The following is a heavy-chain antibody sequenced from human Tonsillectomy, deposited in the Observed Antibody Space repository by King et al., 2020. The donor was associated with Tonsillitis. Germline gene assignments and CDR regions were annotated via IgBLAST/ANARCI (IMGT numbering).Heavy chain of an antibody. Sequence: DQLVQSGAEVKKPGASVKVSCKASGYTFTGYGITWVRQAPGQGLEWMGWISTYNGNTKYVQKFQGRVTMTTDTSTSTAYMELRSLRFDDTAVYYCASGTEYYDILKGWDYWGQGTLVTVSS. CDR2: ISTYNGNT. CDR3: ASGTEYYDILKGWDY. V-gene: IGHV1-18*01. D-gene: IGHD3-9*01. CDR1: GYTFTGYG. J-gene: IGHJ4*02.